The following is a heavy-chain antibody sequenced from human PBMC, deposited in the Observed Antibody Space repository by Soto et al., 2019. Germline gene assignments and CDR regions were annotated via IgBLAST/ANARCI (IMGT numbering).Heavy chain of an antibody. Sequence: EVQLVESGGGLVQPGGSLKLSCAASGFTFSGSAMHWVRQASGKGLEWVGRIRSKANSYATAYAASVKGRLNIARDDSKDTAHLQMNSLNADDSSVDCCSRFGSIAAGGVVDYWGQGTVVAVSS. D-gene: IGHD2-8*02. CDR3: SRFGSIAAGGVVDY. CDR2: IRSKANSYAT. J-gene: IGHJ4*02. CDR1: GFTFSGSA. V-gene: IGHV3-73*02.